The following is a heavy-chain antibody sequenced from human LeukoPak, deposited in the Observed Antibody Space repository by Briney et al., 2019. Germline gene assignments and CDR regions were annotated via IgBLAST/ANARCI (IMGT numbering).Heavy chain of an antibody. Sequence: KSSETLSLTCTVSGGSISSYYWSWIRQPPGKGLEWIGYIYYSGSTNYNPSLKSRVTISVDTPKNQFSLKLSSVTAADTAVYYCARLPLRSHFDYWGQGTPVTVSS. V-gene: IGHV4-59*08. J-gene: IGHJ4*02. CDR1: GGSISSYY. CDR3: ARLPLRSHFDY. CDR2: IYYSGST.